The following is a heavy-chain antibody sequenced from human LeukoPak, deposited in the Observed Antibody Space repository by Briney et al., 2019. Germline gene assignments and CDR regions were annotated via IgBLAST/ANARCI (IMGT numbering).Heavy chain of an antibody. CDR3: AKSSSGWYSFDY. V-gene: IGHV3-23*01. CDR2: ISGSGGST. Sequence: PGGSLRLSCAASGFTFSSNAMSWVRQSPGKGMEWVSAISGSGGSTYYADSVKGRITISRDNSKNTLYLQMNSLRAEDTAIYYCAKSSSGWYSFDYWGQGTLVTVSS. D-gene: IGHD6-19*01. CDR1: GFTFSSNA. J-gene: IGHJ4*02.